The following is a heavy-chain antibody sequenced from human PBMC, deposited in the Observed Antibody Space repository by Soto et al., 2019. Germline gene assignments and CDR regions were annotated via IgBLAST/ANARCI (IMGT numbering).Heavy chain of an antibody. D-gene: IGHD3-9*01. J-gene: IGHJ4*02. CDR2: IWYDGSNK. CDR1: GFTFSSYG. Sequence: QVQLVESGGGVVQPGRSLRLSCAASGFTFSSYGMHWVRQAPGKGLEWVAVIWYDGSNKYYADSVKGRFTISRDNSKNTLYLQMNSLRAEDTAVYYCARERYPNGFDYWGQGTLVTVSS. V-gene: IGHV3-33*01. CDR3: ARERYPNGFDY.